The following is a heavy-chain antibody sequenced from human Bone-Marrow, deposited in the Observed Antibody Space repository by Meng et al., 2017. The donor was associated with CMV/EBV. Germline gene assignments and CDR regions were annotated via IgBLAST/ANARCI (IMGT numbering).Heavy chain of an antibody. J-gene: IGHJ4*02. CDR2: ISSSSSTI. CDR1: GFTFSSHS. D-gene: IGHD3-3*01. V-gene: IGHV3-48*04. Sequence: GESLKISCAGSGFTFSSHSMNWVRQAPGRGLEWISYISSSSSTIYDADSVKGRFTISRDNAENSLYLHMSSLRAEDTAVYYCARDGDDFWSGYLDSWGQGTRVTVSS. CDR3: ARDGDDFWSGYLDS.